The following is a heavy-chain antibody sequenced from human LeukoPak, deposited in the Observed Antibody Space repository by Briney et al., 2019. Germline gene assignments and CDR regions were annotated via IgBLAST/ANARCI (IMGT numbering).Heavy chain of an antibody. CDR1: GFTFSNFG. D-gene: IGHD3-10*01. CDR3: ANLIGSASLHWDY. J-gene: IGHJ4*02. CDR2: ISGSGGSK. Sequence: GGSLRLSCAASGFTFSNFGMSWVRQAPGKGVEWVAAISGSGGSKYYADSVKGRFTISRENSKKTLYLQMNSLRAAATAVYSCANLIGSASLHWDYWGQGTLVTVSS. V-gene: IGHV3-23*01.